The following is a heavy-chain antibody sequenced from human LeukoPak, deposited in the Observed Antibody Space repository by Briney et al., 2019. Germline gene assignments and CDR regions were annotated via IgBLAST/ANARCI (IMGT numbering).Heavy chain of an antibody. J-gene: IGHJ4*02. V-gene: IGHV1-8*01. CDR2: MNPNSGNT. CDR1: GYTFTSYD. D-gene: IGHD6-13*01. CDR3: VLGYRSSWYYFDF. Sequence: ASVKVSCKAFGYTFTSYDINWVRQATGQGLEWMGWMNPNSGNTGYAEKFQGRVTMTRDTSISTAYMELSSLRSEDTAVYYCVLGYRSSWYYFDFWGQGALVTVSS.